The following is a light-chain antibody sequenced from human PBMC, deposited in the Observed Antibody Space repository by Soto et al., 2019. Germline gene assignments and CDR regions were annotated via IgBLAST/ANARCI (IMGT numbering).Light chain of an antibody. J-gene: IGLJ1*01. CDR2: DVD. Sequence: QSVLTQPRSVSGSPGQSVTISCTGTSSDVGNYNFVSWYQHHPGKAPKLMIYDVDKRPSGVPDRFSGSKSGNTASLTISGLQAVDETDYYCSSNAGSSPFVVGTGTKVTVL. V-gene: IGLV2-11*01. CDR1: SSDVGNYNF. CDR3: SSNAGSSPFV.